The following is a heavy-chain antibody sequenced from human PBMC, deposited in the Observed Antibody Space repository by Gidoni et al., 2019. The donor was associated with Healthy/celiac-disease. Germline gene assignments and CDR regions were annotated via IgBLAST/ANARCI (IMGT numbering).Heavy chain of an antibody. CDR1: GFTFSSYW. Sequence: EVQLVESGGGLVQPGGSLRLSCAASGFTFSSYWMSWVRQAPGKGLEWVANIKQDGSEKYYVDSVKGRCTISRDNAKNSLYLQMNSLRAEDTAVDYCAREDIVVVPAALGYYYYGMDVWGQGTTVTVSS. V-gene: IGHV3-7*03. J-gene: IGHJ6*02. CDR2: IKQDGSEK. D-gene: IGHD2-2*01. CDR3: AREDIVVVPAALGYYYYGMDV.